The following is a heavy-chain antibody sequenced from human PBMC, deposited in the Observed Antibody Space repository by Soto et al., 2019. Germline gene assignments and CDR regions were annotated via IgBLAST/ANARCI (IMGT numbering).Heavy chain of an antibody. CDR1: GGSISSGGYY. Sequence: PSETLSLTCTVSGGSISSGGYYWSWIRQHPGKGLEWIGYIYYIGSIYYNPSLKSRVTISVDTSQSQFSLKLNSVTAADTAVYYCTTEAYDNSGSLAFDIWGPGTLVTVSS. CDR3: TTEAYDNSGSLAFDI. CDR2: IYYIGSI. D-gene: IGHD3-22*01. J-gene: IGHJ3*02. V-gene: IGHV4-30-4*08.